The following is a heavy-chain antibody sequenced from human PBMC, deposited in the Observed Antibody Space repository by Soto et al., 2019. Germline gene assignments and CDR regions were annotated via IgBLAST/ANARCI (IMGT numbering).Heavy chain of an antibody. CDR1: GGTFSSYT. CDR2: IIPILGIA. D-gene: IGHD6-13*01. CDR3: ASDIAAAGTVIFQH. Sequence: ASVKVSCKASGGTFSSYTISWVRQAPGQGLEWMGRIIPILGIANYAQKFQGRVTITADKSTSTAYMELSSLRSEDTAVYYCASDIAAAGTVIFQHWGQGTLVTVSS. J-gene: IGHJ1*01. V-gene: IGHV1-69*02.